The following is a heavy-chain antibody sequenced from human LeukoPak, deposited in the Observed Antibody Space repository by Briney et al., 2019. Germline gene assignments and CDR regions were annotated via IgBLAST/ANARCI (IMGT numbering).Heavy chain of an antibody. CDR1: GGSISSYY. V-gene: IGHV4-4*07. J-gene: IGHJ4*02. CDR3: ARDSRDYVWGSYRSDYFDY. Sequence: SETLFLTCTVSGGSISSYYWSWIRQPAGKGLEWIGRIYTSGSTNYNPSLKSRVTMSVDTSKNQFSLKLSSVTAADTAVYYCARDSRDYVWGSYRSDYFDYWGQGTLVTVSS. D-gene: IGHD3-16*02. CDR2: IYTSGST.